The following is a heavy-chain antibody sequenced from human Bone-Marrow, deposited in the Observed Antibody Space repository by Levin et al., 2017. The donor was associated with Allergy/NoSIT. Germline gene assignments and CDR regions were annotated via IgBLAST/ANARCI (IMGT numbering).Heavy chain of an antibody. J-gene: IGHJ4*02. D-gene: IGHD6-6*01. CDR1: GGSISSGGYS. Sequence: SQTLSLTCAVSGGSISSGGYSWSWIRQPPGKGLEWIGYIYHSGSTYYNPSLKSRVTISVDRSKNQFSLKLSSVTAADTAVYYCARGGLDPFDYWGQGTLVTVSS. CDR3: ARGGLDPFDY. V-gene: IGHV4-30-2*01. CDR2: IYHSGST.